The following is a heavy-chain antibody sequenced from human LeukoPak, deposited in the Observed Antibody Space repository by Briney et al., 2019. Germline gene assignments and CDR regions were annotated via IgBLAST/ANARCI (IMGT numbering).Heavy chain of an antibody. CDR2: ISSSGSTI. V-gene: IGHV3-48*03. CDR3: ASSGSYYSENAYYFDY. Sequence: GGSLRLSCAASGFTFSSYEMNWVRQAPGKGLEWVSYISSSGSTIYYADSVKGRFTISRDNAKNSLYLQMNSLRAEDTAVYYCASSGSYYSENAYYFDYWGQGTLVTVSS. CDR1: GFTFSSYE. D-gene: IGHD1-26*01. J-gene: IGHJ4*02.